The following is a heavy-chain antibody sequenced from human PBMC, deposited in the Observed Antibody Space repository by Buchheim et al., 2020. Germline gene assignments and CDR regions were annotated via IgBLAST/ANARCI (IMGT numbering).Heavy chain of an antibody. V-gene: IGHV3-15*01. J-gene: IGHJ6*02. CDR1: GFTFSKAW. D-gene: IGHD4-23*01. CDR3: SIVDVNGNSVDYYGMDV. Sequence: EVQLVESGGGSVKPGGSLRLSCVASGFTFSKAWMTWVRQAPGKGLEWVGRIKSKSDGGTRDYAASLKARFIISRDDSKNTLFLQMNSLTTEDTAVYYCSIVDVNGNSVDYYGMDVWGQGT. CDR2: IKSKSDGGTR.